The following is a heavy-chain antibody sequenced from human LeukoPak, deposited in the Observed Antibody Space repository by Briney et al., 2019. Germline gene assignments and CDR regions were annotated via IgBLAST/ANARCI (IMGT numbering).Heavy chain of an antibody. Sequence: SGGSLRLSCVASGFSFSTYWMHWVRQAPGKGLEWVSRINGDGSSTSYADSVKGRFTISRDNAKNTVYLQMNSLRVEDTAVYYCIRDFGSVGATNAFDIWGQGTMSPSLQ. CDR1: GFSFSTYW. D-gene: IGHD1-26*01. CDR2: INGDGSST. J-gene: IGHJ3*02. V-gene: IGHV3-74*01. CDR3: IRDFGSVGATNAFDI.